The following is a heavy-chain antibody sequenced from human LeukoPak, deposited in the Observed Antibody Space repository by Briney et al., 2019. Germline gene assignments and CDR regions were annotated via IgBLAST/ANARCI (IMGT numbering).Heavy chain of an antibody. D-gene: IGHD4-17*01. CDR3: ARDLRASRWFDP. CDR1: GYTFIDYH. V-gene: IGHV1-3*01. J-gene: IGHJ5*02. Sequence: ASVKVSCKASGYTFIDYHIHWVRQAPGQGLEWMGRINAGNGNTKYSQKFQGRVTITRDTSASTAYMELSSLRSEDTAVYYCARDLRASRWFDPWGQGTLVTVSS. CDR2: INAGNGNT.